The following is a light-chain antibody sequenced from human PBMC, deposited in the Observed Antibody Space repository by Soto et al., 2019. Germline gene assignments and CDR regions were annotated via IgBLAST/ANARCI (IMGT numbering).Light chain of an antibody. CDR2: AAS. CDR1: QGIGKD. J-gene: IGKJ1*01. CDR3: LQHYNFPRT. V-gene: IGKV1-6*01. Sequence: AIQMTQSPSSLSASVGDRVTISCRASQGIGKDFSWYQQKPGKAPNLLIYAASSLATGVPSRFSGSGSGTHFTLTISSLQPEDFATYYCLQHYNFPRTFGQGTKVEIK.